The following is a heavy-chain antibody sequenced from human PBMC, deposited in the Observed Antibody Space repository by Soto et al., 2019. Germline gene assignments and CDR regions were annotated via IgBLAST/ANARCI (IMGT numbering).Heavy chain of an antibody. Sequence: QVKLVQSGAEVKKHGSSVKVSCKASGGTFSSYAISWVRQAPGQGLAWMGGIIPIFGTANYAQKFQGRVTITADESTSTSYMELSSLRSEDTAVYYCARHVPAAGYYYGMDVWGQGTTVTVSS. J-gene: IGHJ6*02. CDR3: ARHVPAAGYYYGMDV. CDR1: GGTFSSYA. CDR2: IIPIFGTA. D-gene: IGHD2-2*01. V-gene: IGHV1-69*12.